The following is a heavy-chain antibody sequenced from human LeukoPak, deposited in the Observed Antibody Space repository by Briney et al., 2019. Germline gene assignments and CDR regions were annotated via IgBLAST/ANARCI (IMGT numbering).Heavy chain of an antibody. CDR1: GFIFSNYA. CDR3: ARAQEKYPEDYYDSSGYYFDY. V-gene: IGHV3-7*03. CDR2: IKQDGSEK. Sequence: QAGGSLRLSCAASGFIFSNYAMSWVRQAPGKGLEWVANIKQDGSEKYYVDSVKGRFTISRDNAKNSLYLQMNSLRAEDTAVYYCARAQEKYPEDYYDSSGYYFDYWGQGTLVTVSS. J-gene: IGHJ4*02. D-gene: IGHD3-22*01.